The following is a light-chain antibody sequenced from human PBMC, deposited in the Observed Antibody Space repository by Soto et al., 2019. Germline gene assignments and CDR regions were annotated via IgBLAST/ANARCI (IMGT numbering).Light chain of an antibody. J-gene: IGKJ1*01. CDR3: QQYNSHWT. CDR1: QSISSW. CDR2: KAS. V-gene: IGKV1-5*03. Sequence: DIQMTQSPSTLSASVGDRVTITCRASQSISSWLAWYQQKPGKAPKLLIYKASSLESGVPSRFSGSGAGTEFTLTISSLQPDVFATYYCQQYNSHWTFGQGTKVEIK.